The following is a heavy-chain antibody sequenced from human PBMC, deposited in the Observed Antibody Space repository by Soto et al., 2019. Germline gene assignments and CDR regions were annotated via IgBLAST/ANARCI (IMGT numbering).Heavy chain of an antibody. V-gene: IGHV1-46*01. CDR2: INPSGGST. Sequence: ASVKVSCKASGYTFTSYYMHWVRQAPGQGLEWMGIINPSGGSTSYAQKFQGRVTMTRDTSTSTVYMELSSLRSEDTAVYYCAREYDSSGYRAEYFQHWGQGTLVTVSS. D-gene: IGHD3-22*01. CDR1: GYTFTSYY. CDR3: AREYDSSGYRAEYFQH. J-gene: IGHJ1*01.